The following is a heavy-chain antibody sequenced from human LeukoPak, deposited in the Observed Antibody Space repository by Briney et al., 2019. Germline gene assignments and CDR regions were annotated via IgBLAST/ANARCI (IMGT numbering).Heavy chain of an antibody. CDR3: ARGKRSGLLRYFDWLPEILDY. CDR2: INPNSGGT. V-gene: IGHV1-2*02. D-gene: IGHD3-9*01. J-gene: IGHJ4*02. Sequence: ASVKVSCKASGYTFTGYYMHWVRQAPGQGLEWMGWINPNSGGTKNTQKFQGRVTVTRDTSISTAYMELSRLRSDDTAAYYCARGKRSGLLRYFDWLPEILDYWGQGTLVSVSS. CDR1: GYTFTGYY.